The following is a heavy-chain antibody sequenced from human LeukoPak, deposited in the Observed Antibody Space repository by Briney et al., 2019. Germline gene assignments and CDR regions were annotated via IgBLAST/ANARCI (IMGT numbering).Heavy chain of an antibody. D-gene: IGHD6-13*01. CDR2: ISSSGSTI. CDR1: GFTFSSYE. J-gene: IGHJ4*02. CDR3: ARDVMGAAAGPFDY. Sequence: PGGSLRLSRAASGFTFSSYEMNWVRQAPGKGLEWVSYISSSGSTIYYADSVKGRFTVSRDNAKNSLYLQMNSLRAEDTAVYYCARDVMGAAAGPFDYWGQGTLVTVSS. V-gene: IGHV3-48*03.